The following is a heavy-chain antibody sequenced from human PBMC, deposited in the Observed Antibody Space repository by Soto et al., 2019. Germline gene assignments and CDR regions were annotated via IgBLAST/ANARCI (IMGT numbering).Heavy chain of an antibody. CDR3: AGTAAMNAFDI. CDR1: GGTFSSYT. Sequence: QVQLVQSGAEVKKPGSSVQVSCKASGGTFSSYTISWVRQAPGQGLEWMGRIIPILGIANYAQKFQGRVTITADKSTSTAYMELSSLRSEDTAVYYCAGTAAMNAFDIWGQGTMVTVSS. V-gene: IGHV1-69*02. CDR2: IIPILGIA. J-gene: IGHJ3*02. D-gene: IGHD2-2*01.